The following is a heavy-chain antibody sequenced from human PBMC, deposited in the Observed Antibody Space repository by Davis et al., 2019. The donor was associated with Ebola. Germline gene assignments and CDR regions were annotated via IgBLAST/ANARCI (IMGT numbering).Heavy chain of an antibody. D-gene: IGHD1-7*01. Sequence: GESLKISCAASGFIFSNYWMHWVRQAPGKGLVWVSRVSTDGRSTYYADSVKGRFTISRDNAKNTLYLQMNSLRAEDTAVYYCAPRGTTPVDYYYGMDVWGQGTTVTVSS. J-gene: IGHJ6*02. CDR2: VSTDGRST. V-gene: IGHV3-74*01. CDR3: APRGTTPVDYYYGMDV. CDR1: GFIFSNYW.